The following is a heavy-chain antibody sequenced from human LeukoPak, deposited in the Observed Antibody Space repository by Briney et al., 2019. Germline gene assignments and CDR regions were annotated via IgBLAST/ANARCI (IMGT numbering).Heavy chain of an antibody. CDR2: INHSSAGK. J-gene: IGHJ4*02. V-gene: IGHV1-2*02. D-gene: IGHD4/OR15-4a*01. CDR1: RYTLHHYY. Sequence: SVHVSCQASRYTLHHYYMQLVRQAPGQRLEWMGWINHSSAGKNYAQKFQGRVTMNRDTSISTAYMELSGLRSDDTAVYYCASGAGPTDEFDYWGQGTLVTVSS. CDR3: ASGAGPTDEFDY.